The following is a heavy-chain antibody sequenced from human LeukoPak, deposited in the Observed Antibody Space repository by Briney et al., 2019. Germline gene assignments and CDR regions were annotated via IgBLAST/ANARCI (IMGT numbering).Heavy chain of an antibody. V-gene: IGHV1-69*13. D-gene: IGHD3-22*01. CDR3: I. CDR2: IIPILGTA. J-gene: IGHJ6*02. Sequence: SVKVSCKASGGTFSSYAISWVRQAPGQGLEWMGGIIPILGTANYAQKFQGRVTITAAEDTAVYYCARDSSGSYYYYYGMDIWGQGTTVTVSS. CDR1: GGTFSSYA.